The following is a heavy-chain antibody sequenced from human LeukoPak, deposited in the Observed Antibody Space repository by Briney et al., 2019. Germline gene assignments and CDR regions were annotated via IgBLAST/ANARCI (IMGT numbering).Heavy chain of an antibody. J-gene: IGHJ4*02. Sequence: GGSLRLSCAASGFTFSDYYMSWIRQAPGKGLEWVSYISSSGSTIYYADSVKGRFTISRDDAKNSLYLQMNSLRAEDTAVYYCARDLVTYYDFWSGYNFYFDYWGQGTLVTVSS. CDR3: ARDLVTYYDFWSGYNFYFDY. CDR1: GFTFSDYY. V-gene: IGHV3-11*04. CDR2: ISSSGSTI. D-gene: IGHD3-3*01.